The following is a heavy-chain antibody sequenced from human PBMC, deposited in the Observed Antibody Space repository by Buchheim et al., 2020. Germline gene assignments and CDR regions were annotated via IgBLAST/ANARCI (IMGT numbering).Heavy chain of an antibody. D-gene: IGHD2-21*01. CDR3: ARTDCGTTHCKHLQY. CDR1: GFTFSTYA. J-gene: IGHJ4*02. Sequence: QVQLVESGGGVVQPGRSLRLSCAASGFTFSTYAMHWVRQAPGKGLEWLAVISDDGTNNYYTDAVKGRFTISRDNSKNPVYLQVDSLTTEDTAAYYCARTDCGTTHCKHLQYWGLGTL. CDR2: ISDDGTNN. V-gene: IGHV3-30*03.